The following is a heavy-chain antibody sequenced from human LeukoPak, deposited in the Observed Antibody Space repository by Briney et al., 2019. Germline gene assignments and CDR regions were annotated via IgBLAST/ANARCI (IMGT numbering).Heavy chain of an antibody. CDR3: AREGGRDIVVVPAAVSSWFDP. V-gene: IGHV3-7*01. CDR1: GFTFSYYW. J-gene: IGHJ5*02. D-gene: IGHD2-2*01. CDR2: INQDGSEK. Sequence: PGGSLRLSCAASGFTFSYYWMSWVRQAPGKGLEWVGNINQDGSEKYYVDTVKGRFTISRDNAKNSLYLQMNSMRAEETAVYYCAREGGRDIVVVPAAVSSWFDPWGQGTLVTVSS.